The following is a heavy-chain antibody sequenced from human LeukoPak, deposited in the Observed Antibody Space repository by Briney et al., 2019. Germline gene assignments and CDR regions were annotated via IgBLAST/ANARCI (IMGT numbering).Heavy chain of an antibody. Sequence: TSETLSLTCTVSGGSISSGGYYWSWIRQHPGKGLEWIGYISYSGSTYSNPSLKSRVTISVDTSKNQFSLKLSSVTAADTAVYYCARGPTGSYYDYWGQGTLVTVSS. V-gene: IGHV4-31*03. CDR2: ISYSGST. CDR1: GGSISSGGYY. CDR3: ARGPTGSYYDY. D-gene: IGHD3-10*01. J-gene: IGHJ4*02.